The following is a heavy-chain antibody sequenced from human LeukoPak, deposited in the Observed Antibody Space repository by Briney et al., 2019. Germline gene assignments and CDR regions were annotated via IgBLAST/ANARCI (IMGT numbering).Heavy chain of an antibody. Sequence: LPGGSLRLSCAASGFTFSGYAMSWVRQAPGKGLEWVSAISGSGGSTYYADSVKGRFTISRDNSKNTLYLQMNSLRAEDTAVYYCAKDPDYDFWSGYSNWFDPWGQGTLVTVSS. V-gene: IGHV3-23*01. D-gene: IGHD3-3*01. CDR2: ISGSGGST. CDR1: GFTFSGYA. J-gene: IGHJ5*02. CDR3: AKDPDYDFWSGYSNWFDP.